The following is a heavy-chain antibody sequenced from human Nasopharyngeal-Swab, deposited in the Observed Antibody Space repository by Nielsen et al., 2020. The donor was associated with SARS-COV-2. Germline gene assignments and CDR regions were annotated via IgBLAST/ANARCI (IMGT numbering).Heavy chain of an antibody. CDR2: MNPNSGNT. V-gene: IGHV1-8*02. J-gene: IGHJ3*02. D-gene: IGHD5-18*01. Sequence: ASVKVSCKASGYTFTSYAMNWVRQATGQGLEWMGWMNPNSGNTGYAQKFQGRVTMTRNTSISTAYMELSSLRSEDTAVYYCASSVDTAIVWLFDIWGQGTMVTVSS. CDR3: ASSVDTAIVWLFDI. CDR1: GYTFTSYA.